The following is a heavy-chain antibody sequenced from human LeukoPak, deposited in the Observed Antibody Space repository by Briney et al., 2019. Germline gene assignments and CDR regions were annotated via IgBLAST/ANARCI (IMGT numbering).Heavy chain of an antibody. CDR1: GYSFTSYW. J-gene: IGHJ5*02. Sequence: GESLKVSCKGSGYSFTSYWIGWVRQMPGKGLEWMGIIYPGDSDTRYSPSFQGQVTISADKSISTAYLQWSSLKASDTAMYYCARRRDVTIFGVVTPNWFDPWGQGTLVTVSS. CDR3: ARRRDVTIFGVVTPNWFDP. D-gene: IGHD3-3*01. CDR2: IYPGDSDT. V-gene: IGHV5-51*01.